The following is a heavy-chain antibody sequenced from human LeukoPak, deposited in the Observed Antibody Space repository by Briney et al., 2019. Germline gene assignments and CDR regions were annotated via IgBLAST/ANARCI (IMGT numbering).Heavy chain of an antibody. CDR2: ISGSGGST. J-gene: IGHJ4*02. D-gene: IGHD3-16*01. V-gene: IGHV3-23*01. CDR1: GFTFSSYS. Sequence: GGSLRLSCAASGFTFSSYSMNWVRQAPGKGLEWVSAISGSGGSTYYADSVKGRFTISRDNSKNTLYLQMNSLRAEDTAVYYCAKVGSTLIKFPFDYWGQGTLVTVSS. CDR3: AKVGSTLIKFPFDY.